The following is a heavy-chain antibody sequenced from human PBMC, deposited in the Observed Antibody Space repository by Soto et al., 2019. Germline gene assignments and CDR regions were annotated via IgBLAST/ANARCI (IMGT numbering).Heavy chain of an antibody. J-gene: IGHJ6*02. V-gene: IGHV3-23*05. CDR3: AAPRDEYGSGVSWFTYGMDI. CDR1: GFTFSDYS. CDR2: LDGAGSST. D-gene: IGHD3-10*01. Sequence: GGSLRVSCLASGFTFSDYSMTWVRHVPGRGLEWVASLDGAGSSTYYADSVRGRFTISRDNSQNTLFLQMKRLTVDDTAIYYCAAPRDEYGSGVSWFTYGMDIWGQGTTVTV.